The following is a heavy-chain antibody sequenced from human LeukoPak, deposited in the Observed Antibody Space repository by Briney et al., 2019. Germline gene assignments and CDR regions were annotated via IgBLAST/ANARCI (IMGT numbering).Heavy chain of an antibody. CDR2: IYHSGST. D-gene: IGHD2-21*01. J-gene: IGHJ3*02. CDR3: ARQVVIAVDAFDI. V-gene: IGHV4-38-2*01. CDR1: GYSISSGYY. Sequence: SETLSLTCAVSGYSISSGYYWGWIRQPPGKGLEWIGSIYHSGSTYYNPSLKSRVTISVDTSKNQFSLKLSSVTAADTAVYYCARQVVIAVDAFDIWGQGTMVTVSS.